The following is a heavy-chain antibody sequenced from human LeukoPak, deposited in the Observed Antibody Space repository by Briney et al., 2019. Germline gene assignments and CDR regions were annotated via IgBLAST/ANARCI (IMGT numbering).Heavy chain of an antibody. D-gene: IGHD3-3*01. CDR1: GGSINSDTYY. CDR3: ARGRIRDYDFWSVSTPVRYYYMDV. Sequence: SQTLSLTCTVSGGSINSDTYYWSWIRQPPGKGLEWIGYMYHSGSTYFSPSLKSRLTISLDRSKNQFSLKLRSVTAADTAVYYCARGRIRDYDFWSVSTPVRYYYMDVWGKGTTVTVSS. J-gene: IGHJ6*03. CDR2: MYHSGST. V-gene: IGHV4-30-2*01.